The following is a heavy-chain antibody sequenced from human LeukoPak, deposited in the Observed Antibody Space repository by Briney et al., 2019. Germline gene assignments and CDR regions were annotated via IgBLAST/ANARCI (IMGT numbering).Heavy chain of an antibody. CDR1: GYTFTSYG. J-gene: IGHJ5*02. D-gene: IGHD3-10*01. CDR2: ISAYNGNT. Sequence: ASVKVSCKASGYTFTSYGISWVRQAPGQGLEWMGWISAYNGNTNYAQKLQGRVTMTTDTSTSTAYMELRSLRSDDTAVHYCAREKRITMVRGVNNWFDPWGQGTLVTVSS. V-gene: IGHV1-18*01. CDR3: AREKRITMVRGVNNWFDP.